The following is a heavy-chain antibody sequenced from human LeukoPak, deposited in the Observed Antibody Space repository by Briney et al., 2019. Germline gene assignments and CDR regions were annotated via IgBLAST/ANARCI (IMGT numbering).Heavy chain of an antibody. J-gene: IGHJ6*03. Sequence: GGSLRLSCAASGFTFSSYGMHWVRQAPGKGLEWVAFIRYDGSNKYYADSVKGRFTISRDNSKNTLYLQMNSLRAEDTAVYYCAKDYVGGSGSYYDYYYMDVWGKGTTVTVSS. CDR2: IRYDGSNK. CDR3: AKDYVGGSGSYYDYYYMDV. V-gene: IGHV3-30*02. CDR1: GFTFSSYG. D-gene: IGHD3-10*01.